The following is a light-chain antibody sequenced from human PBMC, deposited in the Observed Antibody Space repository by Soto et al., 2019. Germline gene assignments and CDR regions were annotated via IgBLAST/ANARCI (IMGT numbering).Light chain of an antibody. Sequence: EIVLTQSPGTLSLSPGESATLSCRASQSVSSNSLAWYRRNPGQPPSLLIYGTSTRATDIPRRFSGSGSGTDCTLTITRLEPEDFAVYFWQQYGDSPPTFGQGAKVDVK. J-gene: IGKJ1*01. CDR1: QSVSSNS. CDR2: GTS. CDR3: QQYGDSPPT. V-gene: IGKV3-20*01.